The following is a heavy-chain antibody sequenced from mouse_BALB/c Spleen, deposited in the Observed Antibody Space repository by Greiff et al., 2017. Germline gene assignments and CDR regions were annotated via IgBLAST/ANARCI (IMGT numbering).Heavy chain of an antibody. V-gene: IGHV5-6-2*01. D-gene: IGHD1-1*01. CDR3: ARQDYYGSSWGYYAMDY. CDR2: INSNGGST. Sequence: DVKLVESGGGLVKLGGSLKLSCAASGFTFSSYYMSWVRQTPEKRLELVAAINSNGGSTYYPDTVKGRFTISRDNAKNTLYLQMSSLKSEDTALYYCARQDYYGSSWGYYAMDYWGQGTSVTVSS. CDR1: GFTFSSYY. J-gene: IGHJ4*01.